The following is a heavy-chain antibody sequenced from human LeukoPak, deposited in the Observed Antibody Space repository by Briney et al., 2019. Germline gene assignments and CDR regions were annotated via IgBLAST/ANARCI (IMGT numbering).Heavy chain of an antibody. CDR3: AKVGQIAVAGFFDY. V-gene: IGHV3-23*01. J-gene: IGHJ4*02. CDR2: ISGSGGST. D-gene: IGHD6-19*01. CDR1: GFTVSSNE. Sequence: GGSLRLSCAASGFTVSSNEMSWVRQAPGKGLEWVSAISGSGGSTYYADSVKGRFTISRDNSKNTLYLQMNSLRAEDTAVYYCAKVGQIAVAGFFDYWGQGTLVTVSS.